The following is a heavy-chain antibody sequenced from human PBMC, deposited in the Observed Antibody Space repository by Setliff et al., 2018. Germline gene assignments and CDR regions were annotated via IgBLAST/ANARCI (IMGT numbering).Heavy chain of an antibody. CDR2: VSHSGST. Sequence: PSETLSLTCAVYGGSFSNYYWSWIRQPPGKGLEWLGEVSHSGSTNYNPSLKSRVTMSVDTSKNQFSLKLNSVTAADTAVYYCTKDLNRWVGEFAFDVWGQGTMVTVSS. V-gene: IGHV4-34*01. D-gene: IGHD3-10*01. CDR3: TKDLNRWVGEFAFDV. CDR1: GGSFSNYY. J-gene: IGHJ3*01.